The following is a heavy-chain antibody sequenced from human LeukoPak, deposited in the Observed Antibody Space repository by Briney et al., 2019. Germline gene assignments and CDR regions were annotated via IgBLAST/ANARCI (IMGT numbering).Heavy chain of an antibody. Sequence: PGGSLRLSCSASGFTFSSYWMHWVRQAPGKGLVWVSRINSDGSSTSYADSVKGRFTISRDNAKNTLYLQMNSLRAEDTAVYYCARESCQAQSLCHWFDPWGQGTLVTVSS. CDR1: GFTFSSYW. J-gene: IGHJ5*02. CDR3: ARESCQAQSLCHWFDP. D-gene: IGHD4-11*01. V-gene: IGHV3-74*01. CDR2: INSDGSST.